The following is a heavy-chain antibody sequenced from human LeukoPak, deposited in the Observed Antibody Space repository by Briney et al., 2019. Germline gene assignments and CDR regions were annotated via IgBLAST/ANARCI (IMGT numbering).Heavy chain of an antibody. J-gene: IGHJ4*02. CDR3: ARDSVPYYYDSSGFDY. CDR2: ISAYNGNT. D-gene: IGHD3-22*01. Sequence: ASVKVSCKASGYTFTSYGISWVRQAPGQGLEWMGWISAYNGNTNYAQKLQGRVTMTTDTSTSTAYMELRSLRSDATAVYYCARDSVPYYYDSSGFDYGGQGTLVTVSS. V-gene: IGHV1-18*01. CDR1: GYTFTSYG.